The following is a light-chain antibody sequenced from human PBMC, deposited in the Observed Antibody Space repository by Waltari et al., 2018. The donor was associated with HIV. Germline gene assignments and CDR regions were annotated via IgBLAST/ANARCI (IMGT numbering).Light chain of an antibody. CDR3: QSYDSNSRDVI. CDR1: SGRIASHF. J-gene: IGLJ2*01. Sequence: NFMLTQPHSVSESPGKTVTISCTGRSGRIASHFVQWSHQRPGSPPTTVIYEDDQRPSGVPDRFSGSIDRSSNSASLTSSGLKTEDEADYYCQSYDSNSRDVIFGGGTKLTVL. CDR2: EDD. V-gene: IGLV6-57*02.